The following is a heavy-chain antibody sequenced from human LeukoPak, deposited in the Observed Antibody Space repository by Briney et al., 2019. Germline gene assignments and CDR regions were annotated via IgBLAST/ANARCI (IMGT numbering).Heavy chain of an antibody. CDR2: IYPGDSDT. Sequence: GESLKISCKGSGYSFTNFWIGWVRQVPRKGLECMGIIYPGDSDTRYNPSFRGQVTISADKSTSTSYLQWSSLKASDTAMYYCARRPIGASGWFDPWGQGTLVTVSS. CDR1: GYSFTNFW. CDR3: ARRPIGASGWFDP. J-gene: IGHJ5*02. D-gene: IGHD3-16*01. V-gene: IGHV5-51*01.